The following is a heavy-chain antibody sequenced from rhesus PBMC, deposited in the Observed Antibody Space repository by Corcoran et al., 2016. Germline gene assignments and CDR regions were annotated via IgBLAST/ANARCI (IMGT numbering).Heavy chain of an antibody. CDR1: GVTFSSNG. CDR3: TRGDYYDSGYPSFDY. J-gene: IGHJ4*01. CDR2: ISSASSYI. Sequence: EVQLVEYGGGLVQPGGSLRLSCAASGVTFSSNGMSWVRQAPGKGLEWVSSISSASSYIYYADSVKGRFTISRDNAKNSLSLQMNSLRAEDTAVYYCTRGDYYDSGYPSFDYWGQGVLVTVSS. V-gene: IGHV3S16*01. D-gene: IGHD3-28*01.